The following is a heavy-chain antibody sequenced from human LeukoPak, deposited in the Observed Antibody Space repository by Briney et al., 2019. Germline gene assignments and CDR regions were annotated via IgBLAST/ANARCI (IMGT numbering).Heavy chain of an antibody. Sequence: SETLSLTCSVSGGPISSYYWSWIRQPRGKGLEGIGYIYYSGSTNYNPSLKSRVTISVETSKNQFSLKLSSVTAADTAVYCCARDRGPAVGYDYWGQGTLVTVSS. D-gene: IGHD2-2*01. V-gene: IGHV4-59*01. CDR1: GGPISSYY. J-gene: IGHJ4*02. CDR2: IYYSGST. CDR3: ARDRGPAVGYDY.